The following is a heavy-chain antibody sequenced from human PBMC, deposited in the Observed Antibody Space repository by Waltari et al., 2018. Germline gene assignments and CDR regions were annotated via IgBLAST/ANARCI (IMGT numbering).Heavy chain of an antibody. D-gene: IGHD1-26*01. CDR1: GYTFTDYY. V-gene: IGHV1-2*02. CDR3: ATYLRSSGSYSLIY. J-gene: IGHJ4*02. CDR2: MNPNSVGT. Sequence: QVQLVQSGAEVKQPGASVKVSCTASGYTFTDYYMHWGRQAPGQGLEWVGGMNPNSVGTNYAQKFQGRVTLTRDTSITTAYMELSSLRADDTAVYYCATYLRSSGSYSLIYWGQGTLVTVSS.